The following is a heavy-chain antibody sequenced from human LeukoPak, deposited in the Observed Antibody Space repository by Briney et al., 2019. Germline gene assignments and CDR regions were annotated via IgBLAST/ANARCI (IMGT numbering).Heavy chain of an antibody. CDR2: INHSGST. V-gene: IGHV4-34*01. CDR3: ARGRIKYCSGGSCYSGSGWFDP. J-gene: IGHJ5*02. CDR1: GGSFSGYY. D-gene: IGHD2-15*01. Sequence: SETLSLTCAVYGGSFSGYYWSWIRQPPGKELEWIGEINHSGSTNYNPSLKSRVTISVDTSKNQFSLKLSSVTAADTAVYYCARGRIKYCSGGSCYSGSGWFDPWGQGTLVTVSS.